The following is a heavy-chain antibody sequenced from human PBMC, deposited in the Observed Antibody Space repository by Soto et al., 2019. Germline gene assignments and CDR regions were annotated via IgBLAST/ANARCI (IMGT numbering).Heavy chain of an antibody. D-gene: IGHD3-10*01. V-gene: IGHV1-69*13. Sequence: SVKVSCKASGGTFSSYAISWVRQAPGQGLEWMGGIIPIFGTANYAQKFQGRVTITADESTSTAYMELSSLRSEDTAVYYCARDDSSGSYFYYAGMDVWGQGTTVTVS. CDR2: IIPIFGTA. CDR1: GGTFSSYA. J-gene: IGHJ6*02. CDR3: ARDDSSGSYFYYAGMDV.